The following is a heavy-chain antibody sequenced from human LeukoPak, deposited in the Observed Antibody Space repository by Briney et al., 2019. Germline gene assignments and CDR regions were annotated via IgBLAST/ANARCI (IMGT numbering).Heavy chain of an antibody. V-gene: IGHV1-69*13. D-gene: IGHD3-10*01. Sequence: SVKVSCKASGGTFSSYAISWVRQAPGQGLEWMGGIIPIFGTANYAQKFQGRVTITADESTSTAYMELRSLRSDDTAVYYCARKGSYYGSGSYPNWFDPWGQGTLVTVSS. CDR1: GGTFSSYA. J-gene: IGHJ5*02. CDR2: IIPIFGTA. CDR3: ARKGSYYGSGSYPNWFDP.